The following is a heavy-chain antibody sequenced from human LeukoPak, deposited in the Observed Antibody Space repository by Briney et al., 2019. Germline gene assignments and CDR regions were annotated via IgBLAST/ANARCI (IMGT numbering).Heavy chain of an antibody. CDR2: IYYSGST. J-gene: IGHJ3*02. Sequence: SETLSLTCTVSGGSISSYYWSWIRQPPGKGLEWIGYIYYSGSTNYNPSLTSRVTISVDTSKNQFSLKLSSVTAADTAVYYCARDREKYYYDSSGYFGHAFDIWGQGTMVTVSS. V-gene: IGHV4-59*01. CDR1: GGSISSYY. D-gene: IGHD3-22*01. CDR3: ARDREKYYYDSSGYFGHAFDI.